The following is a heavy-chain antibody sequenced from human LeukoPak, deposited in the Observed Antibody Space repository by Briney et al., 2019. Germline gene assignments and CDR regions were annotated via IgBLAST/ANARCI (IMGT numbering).Heavy chain of an antibody. D-gene: IGHD2-15*01. Sequence: GGSLRLSWAASGFTVSSTYMAWVRQAPGKGLEWASIMYIGGNTFHAGSVKGRFTISRDNSKNTLYLQMNSLTAEDTAVYYCARGYCFDGKCPFAFDYWGREPWSPSPQ. J-gene: IGHJ4*02. CDR3: ARGYCFDGKCPFAFDY. V-gene: IGHV3-66*02. CDR1: GFTVSSTY. CDR2: MYIGGNT.